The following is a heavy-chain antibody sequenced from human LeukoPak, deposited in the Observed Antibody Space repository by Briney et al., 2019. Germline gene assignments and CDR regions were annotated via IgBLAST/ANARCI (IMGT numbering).Heavy chain of an antibody. V-gene: IGHV3-21*01. Sequence: GRSLRLSCAASGFTFSSYSMNWVRQAPGKGLEWVSSISSSSSCIYYADSVKGRFTISRDNAKNSLYLQMNSLRAEDTAVYYCAGKLGRMVWGQGTLVTVSS. CDR1: GFTFSSYS. D-gene: IGHD7-27*01. CDR2: ISSSSSCI. CDR3: AGKLGRMV. J-gene: IGHJ4*02.